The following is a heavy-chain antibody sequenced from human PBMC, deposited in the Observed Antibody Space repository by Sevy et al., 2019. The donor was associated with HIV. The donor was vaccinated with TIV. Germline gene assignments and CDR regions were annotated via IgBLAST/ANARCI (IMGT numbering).Heavy chain of an antibody. Sequence: GGSLGLSCAASGFTFSSYAMHWVRQAPGKGLEYVSAISSNGGSTYYANSVKGRFTISRDNSKNTLYLQMGSLRAEDMAVYYCAREKGRDIVLVPAADDYYYYYYGMDVWGQGTTVTVSS. CDR3: AREKGRDIVLVPAADDYYYYYYGMDV. D-gene: IGHD2-2*01. V-gene: IGHV3-64*01. CDR1: GFTFSSYA. J-gene: IGHJ6*02. CDR2: ISSNGGST.